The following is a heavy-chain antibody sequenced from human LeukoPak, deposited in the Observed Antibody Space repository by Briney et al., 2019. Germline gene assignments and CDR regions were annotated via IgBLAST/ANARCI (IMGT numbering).Heavy chain of an antibody. CDR3: TRPYDHSDY. V-gene: IGHV3-73*01. CDR1: GFTFSGSA. CDR2: IKSKAYNYAT. Sequence: GGSLKLSCAASGFTFSGSAIHWVRQASGKGLEWIGRIKSKAYNYATTYAASVKGRFSISRDDPKSTAYLQMNSLKTEDTAVYYCTRPYDHSDYWGQGTLVTVSS. D-gene: IGHD1-14*01. J-gene: IGHJ4*02.